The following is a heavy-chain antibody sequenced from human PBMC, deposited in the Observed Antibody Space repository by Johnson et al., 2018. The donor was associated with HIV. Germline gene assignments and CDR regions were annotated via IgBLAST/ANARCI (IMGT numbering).Heavy chain of an antibody. J-gene: IGHJ3*02. CDR2: IWYDGSNE. CDR3: AKSPGKDHGGKSGAFDI. D-gene: IGHD4-23*01. CDR1: GFTFSKYG. V-gene: IGHV3-33*03. Sequence: QVQVVESGGGVVQPGRSLRLSCAASGFTFSKYGMHWVRQAPGKGLEWVAVIWYDGSNENYTDSVKGRFIISRDNSNNTLFLHMSGLRGEDTAVYYCAKSPGKDHGGKSGAFDIWGQGTMVTVSS.